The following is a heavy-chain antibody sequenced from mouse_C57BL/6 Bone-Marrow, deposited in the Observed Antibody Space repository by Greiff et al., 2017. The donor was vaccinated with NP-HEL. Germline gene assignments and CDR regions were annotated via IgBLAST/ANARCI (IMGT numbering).Heavy chain of an antibody. J-gene: IGHJ2*01. Sequence: QVQLQQPGAELVMPGASVKLSCKASGYTFTSYWMHWVKQRPGQGLEWIGEIDPSDSYTNYNQKFKGKSTLTVDKYSSTAYMQLSSLTSEDSAVYYCARSEKYYSNYLDWWGQGTTLTVSS. CDR3: ARSEKYYSNYLDW. CDR1: GYTFTSYW. V-gene: IGHV1-69*01. D-gene: IGHD2-5*01. CDR2: IDPSDSYT.